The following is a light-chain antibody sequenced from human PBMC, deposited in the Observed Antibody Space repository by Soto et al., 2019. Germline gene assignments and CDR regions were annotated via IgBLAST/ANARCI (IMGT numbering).Light chain of an antibody. CDR1: SSNIGAGYD. Sequence: QSVLTQPPSVSGAPGQRVTISCTGSSSNIGAGYDVHWYQQLPGTAPKLLIYGNSNRPSGVPDRFSGSKSGTSASLAITGLQDEDEADYYCQSYDSSRRGGVFGGGTKLTVL. CDR2: GNS. V-gene: IGLV1-40*01. CDR3: QSYDSSRRGGV. J-gene: IGLJ3*02.